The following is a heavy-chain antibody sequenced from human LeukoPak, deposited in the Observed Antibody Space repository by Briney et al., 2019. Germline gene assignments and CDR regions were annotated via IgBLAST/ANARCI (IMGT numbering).Heavy chain of an antibody. CDR2: ISSSSSYI. CDR3: AKFKIVVVPAASYFDY. D-gene: IGHD2-2*01. J-gene: IGHJ4*02. Sequence: GGSLRLSCAASGFTFSSYSMNWVRQAPGKGLEWVSSISSSSSYIYYADSVKGRFTISRDNAKNSLYLQMNSLRAEDTAVYYCAKFKIVVVPAASYFDYWGQGTLVTVSS. V-gene: IGHV3-21*04. CDR1: GFTFSSYS.